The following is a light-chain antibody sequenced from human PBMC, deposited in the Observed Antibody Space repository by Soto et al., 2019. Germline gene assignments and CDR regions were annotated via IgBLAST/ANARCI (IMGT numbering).Light chain of an antibody. CDR1: QSISDT. J-gene: IGKJ1*01. V-gene: IGKV3-15*01. Sequence: EIVMTQSPATLSVSPGGRATLSCRASQSISDTLAWYQQKPGQAPRLLIYGASRRATGFPARFSGSGSGTDFPLTISSLHSEDFAVYYCQQYDNGPWTFGQGTKVEI. CDR2: GAS. CDR3: QQYDNGPWT.